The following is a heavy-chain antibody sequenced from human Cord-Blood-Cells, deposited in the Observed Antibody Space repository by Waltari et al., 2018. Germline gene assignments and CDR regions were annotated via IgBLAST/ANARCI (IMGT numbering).Heavy chain of an antibody. D-gene: IGHD1-26*01. J-gene: IGHJ3*02. V-gene: IGHV3-9*01. CDR2: ISWNSGSI. CDR3: AKDINLYSGSYGAAFDI. CDR1: GFTFDDYA. Sequence: EVQLVESGGGLVQPGRSLRLSCAASGFTFDDYAMHWVRQAPGKGLDWFSGISWNSGSIGYADSVKGRFTISRDNAKNSLYLQMNSLRAEDTALYYCAKDINLYSGSYGAAFDIWGQGTMVTVSS.